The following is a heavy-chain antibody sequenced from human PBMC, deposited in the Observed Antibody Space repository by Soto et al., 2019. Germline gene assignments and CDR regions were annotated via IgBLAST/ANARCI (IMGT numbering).Heavy chain of an antibody. CDR2: IIPIFGTA. CDR3: GGGRGAFAS. CDR1: GGTFSSYA. Sequence: QVQLVQSGAEVKKPGSSVKVSCKASGGTFSSYAISWVRQAPGQGLEWMGGIIPIFGTANYAQKFQGRVTITADEPTSTADRGRGSLGCEATAVFYWGGGRGAFASGGQGPLVTVSS. D-gene: IGHD3-10*01. V-gene: IGHV1-69*01. J-gene: IGHJ4*02.